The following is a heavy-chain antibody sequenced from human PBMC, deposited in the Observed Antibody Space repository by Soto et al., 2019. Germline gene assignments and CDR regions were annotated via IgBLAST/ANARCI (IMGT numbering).Heavy chain of an antibody. V-gene: IGHV3-23*01. CDR3: ARCTVDTIVTSGWCHYLDP. Sequence: EVQLLDSGGGLVQPGGSLRRSCAASGFTFSSSAMSWVRQAPGKGLEWVSAVSGSGGTTYYADSVRGRFTISRDNSKNPLYLQMNSLRAEDTAIYFCARCTVDTIVTSGWCHYLDPWGQGTLVTVSS. D-gene: IGHD6-19*01. CDR1: GFTFSSSA. J-gene: IGHJ5*02. CDR2: VSGSGGTT.